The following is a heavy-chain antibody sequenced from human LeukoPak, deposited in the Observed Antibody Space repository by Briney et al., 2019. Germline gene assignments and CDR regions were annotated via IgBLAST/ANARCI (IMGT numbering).Heavy chain of an antibody. CDR1: GFTFSRYS. V-gene: IGHV3-21*01. D-gene: IGHD3-10*01. CDR3: ASVLVRGVDY. Sequence: GGSLRLSCAASGFTFSRYSMNWVRQAPGKGLEWVSSISSSSSYIYYADSVKGRFTISRDNAKNSLYLQMNSLRAEDTAVYYCASVLVRGVDYWGQGTLVTVSS. CDR2: ISSSSSYI. J-gene: IGHJ4*02.